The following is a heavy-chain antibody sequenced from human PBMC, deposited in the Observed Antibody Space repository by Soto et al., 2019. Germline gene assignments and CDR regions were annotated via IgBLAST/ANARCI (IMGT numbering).Heavy chain of an antibody. V-gene: IGHV4-39*01. CDR1: GGSISRSSYY. D-gene: IGHD6-6*01. CDR2: IYYSGST. Sequence: SESLSLTCTVSGGSISRSSYYCGWIRQPPGKGLEWIGSIYYSGSTYYNPSLKSRVTIYVDTSKNQFSLKLSSVTAADTAVYYCPGTSAARRDAFDIWRQGTMVTV. CDR3: PGTSAARRDAFDI. J-gene: IGHJ3*02.